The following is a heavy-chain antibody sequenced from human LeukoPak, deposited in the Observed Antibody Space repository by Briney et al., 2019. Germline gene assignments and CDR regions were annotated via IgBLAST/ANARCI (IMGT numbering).Heavy chain of an antibody. D-gene: IGHD3-10*01. CDR1: GFTFDDYG. Sequence: PGGSLRLSCAASGFTFDDYGMSWVRHAPGKALEWVSGINWNGGSTVYADSVKGRFTISRDNAKNSLYLQMNSLRAEDTALYYCARSMAMVRGFDYWGQGTLVTVSS. CDR3: ARSMAMVRGFDY. CDR2: INWNGGST. J-gene: IGHJ4*02. V-gene: IGHV3-20*04.